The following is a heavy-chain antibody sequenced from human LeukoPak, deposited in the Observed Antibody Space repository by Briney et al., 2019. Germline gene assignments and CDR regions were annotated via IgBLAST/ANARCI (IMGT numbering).Heavy chain of an antibody. J-gene: IGHJ4*02. CDR1: GGTFSSYA. Sequence: ASVKVSCKASGGTFSSYAISWVRQAPGQGLEWMGGIIPIFGTANYAQKFQGRVTITADESTSTAYMELSSLRSEDTAVYYCARAQSDFWSGYYSFDYWGQGTLVTVSS. CDR2: IIPIFGTA. CDR3: ARAQSDFWSGYYSFDY. D-gene: IGHD3-3*01. V-gene: IGHV1-69*13.